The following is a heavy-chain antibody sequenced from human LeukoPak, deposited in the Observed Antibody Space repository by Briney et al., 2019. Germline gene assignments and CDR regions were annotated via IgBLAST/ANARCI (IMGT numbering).Heavy chain of an antibody. V-gene: IGHV3-66*01. Sequence: GGSLRLSCAASGFTVSSNYMSWVRQAPGKGLEWVSVIYSGGSTYYADSVKGRFTISRDNSKNTLYLQMNSLRAEDTAVYYCARGGCGGDCYPFDYWGQGTLVTASS. CDR1: GFTVSSNY. CDR2: IYSGGST. CDR3: ARGGCGGDCYPFDY. J-gene: IGHJ4*02. D-gene: IGHD2-21*02.